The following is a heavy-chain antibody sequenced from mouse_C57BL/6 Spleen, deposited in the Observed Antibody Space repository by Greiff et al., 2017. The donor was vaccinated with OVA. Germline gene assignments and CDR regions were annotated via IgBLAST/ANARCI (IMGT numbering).Heavy chain of an antibody. J-gene: IGHJ2*01. CDR1: GFTFSSYG. CDR2: ISSGGSYT. D-gene: IGHD4-1*01. CDR3: ARHPKLPPSFDS. Sequence: VQLQQSGGDLVKPGGSLKLSCAASGFTFSSYGMSWVRQTPDKRLEWVATISSGGSYTYYPDSVKGRFTISRDNAKNTLYLQMSSRKSEDTAMYYCARHPKLPPSFDSWGQGTTLTVSS. V-gene: IGHV5-6*01.